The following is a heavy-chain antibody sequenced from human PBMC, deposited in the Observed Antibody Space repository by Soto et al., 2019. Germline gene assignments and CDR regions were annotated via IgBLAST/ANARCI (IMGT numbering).Heavy chain of an antibody. CDR2: ISYDGSNK. CDR3: AKDTVLLWFGELSSPYFDY. Sequence: QVQLVESGGGVVQPGRSLRLSCAASGFTFSSYGMHWVRQAPGKGLEWVAVISYDGSNKYYADSVKGRFTISRDNSKTTLYLQMNSLRAEDTAVYYCAKDTVLLWFGELSSPYFDYWGQGTLVTVSS. CDR1: GFTFSSYG. J-gene: IGHJ4*02. V-gene: IGHV3-30*18. D-gene: IGHD3-10*01.